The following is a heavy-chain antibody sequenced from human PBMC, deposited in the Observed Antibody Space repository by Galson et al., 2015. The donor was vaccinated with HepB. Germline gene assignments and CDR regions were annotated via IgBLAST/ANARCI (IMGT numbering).Heavy chain of an antibody. V-gene: IGHV3-53*04. CDR3: ARDDYDILTGRTLDY. CDR2: IYSGGST. D-gene: IGHD3-9*01. Sequence: SLRLSCAASGFTVSSNYMSWVRQAPGKGLEWVSVIYSGGSTYYADSVKGRFTISRHNSKNTLYLQMNSLRAEDTAVYYCARDDYDILTGRTLDYWGQGTLVTVSS. CDR1: GFTVSSNY. J-gene: IGHJ4*02.